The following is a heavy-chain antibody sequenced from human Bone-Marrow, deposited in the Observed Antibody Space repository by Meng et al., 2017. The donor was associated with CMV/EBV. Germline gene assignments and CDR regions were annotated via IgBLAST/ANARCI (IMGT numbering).Heavy chain of an antibody. Sequence: GESLKISCAASGFTFSSYWMHWVRQAPGKGLVWVSRINSDGSSTSDADSVKGRFTISRDNAKNKLYLQMNSLRAEDTAVYYCASSSSSAPYYYYGMDVWGQGTTVTVSS. V-gene: IGHV3-74*01. J-gene: IGHJ6*02. D-gene: IGHD6-6*01. CDR2: INSDGSST. CDR1: GFTFSSYW. CDR3: ASSSSSAPYYYYGMDV.